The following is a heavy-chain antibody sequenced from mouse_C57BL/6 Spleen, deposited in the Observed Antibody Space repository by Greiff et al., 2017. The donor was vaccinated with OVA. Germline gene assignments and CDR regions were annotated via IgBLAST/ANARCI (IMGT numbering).Heavy chain of an antibody. V-gene: IGHV1-55*01. J-gene: IGHJ1*03. CDR2: IYPGSGST. CDR3: ARGDDGYPYWYFDV. Sequence: QVQLKQPGAELVKPGASVKMSCKASGYTFTSYWITWVKQRPGQGLEWIGDIYPGSGSTNYNEKFKSKATLTVDTSSSTAYMQLSSLTSEDSAVYYCARGDDGYPYWYFDVWGTGTTVTVSS. D-gene: IGHD2-3*01. CDR1: GYTFTSYW.